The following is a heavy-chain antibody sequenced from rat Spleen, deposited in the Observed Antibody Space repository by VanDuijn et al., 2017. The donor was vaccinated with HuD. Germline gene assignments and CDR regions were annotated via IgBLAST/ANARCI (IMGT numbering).Heavy chain of an antibody. CDR2: ISYDGSTP. Sequence: EVQLVESGGGLVQPGKSLKLSCTASGFTFNNYDMVWVRQAPTKGLKWVASISYDGSTPYYRDSVKGRFTISRDNAKSTLYLQMDSLRSEDTATYYCTRGYYFDYWGQGVMVTVSS. CDR3: TRGYYFDY. V-gene: IGHV5-7*01. CDR1: GFTFNNYD. J-gene: IGHJ2*01.